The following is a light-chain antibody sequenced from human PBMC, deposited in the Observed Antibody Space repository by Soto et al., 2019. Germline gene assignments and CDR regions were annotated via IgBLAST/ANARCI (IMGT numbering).Light chain of an antibody. CDR1: QSVSSSY. Sequence: EIVLTQSPGTLSLSPWERATLSCRAIQSVSSSYLAWYQQKPGQAPRLLIYGASSRATGIPDRFSGSGSGTDFTLTISRLEPEDFAVYYCQQYGSSPLWTFGQGTKVDI. CDR3: QQYGSSPLWT. J-gene: IGKJ1*01. V-gene: IGKV3-20*01. CDR2: GAS.